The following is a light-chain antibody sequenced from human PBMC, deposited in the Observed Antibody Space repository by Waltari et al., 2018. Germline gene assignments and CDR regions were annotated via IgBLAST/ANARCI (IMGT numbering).Light chain of an antibody. Sequence: EIVMAQSPASLSVSPGERAIFSCRASQSVTTNVAWYQQKPGQPPRLLISGASTRATDLPARFSGSGSGTEFTLTITSPQSEDVGVYYCHQYNDGPPFNFGQGTKLEIK. CDR3: HQYNDGPPFN. J-gene: IGKJ2*01. CDR1: QSVTTN. V-gene: IGKV3-15*01. CDR2: GAS.